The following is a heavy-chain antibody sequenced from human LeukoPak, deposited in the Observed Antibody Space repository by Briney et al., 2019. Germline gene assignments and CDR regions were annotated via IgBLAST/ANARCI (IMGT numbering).Heavy chain of an antibody. CDR3: AKDGRYCSGSSCQTLVDY. Sequence: PGGSLRLSCAASGFSSSSYAMSWGRQAPGEGLEWVSAISGSGGSTYYADSVKGRFTTSRDNSKSTLYLQMNNLRAEDTAVYYCAKDGRYCSGSSCQTLVDYWGEGTLVTVSS. CDR2: ISGSGGST. V-gene: IGHV3-23*01. D-gene: IGHD2-2*01. J-gene: IGHJ4*02. CDR1: GFSSSSYA.